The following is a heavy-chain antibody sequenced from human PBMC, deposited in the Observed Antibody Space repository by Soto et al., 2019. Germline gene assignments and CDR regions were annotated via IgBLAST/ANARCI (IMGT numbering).Heavy chain of an antibody. CDR2: ISDTGST. CDR3: ARGRTRGGYFAYFEY. Sequence: SQTLSLTCPFSYGSINTYYLSLILHPPGKGLEWIGYISDTGSTNYNPSLKSRVTISGDTSKNLVSLKLNSVTAADTAVYYCARGRTRGGYFAYFEYWGQGALVTVSS. J-gene: IGHJ4*02. D-gene: IGHD1-26*01. V-gene: IGHV4-59*01. CDR1: YGSINTYY.